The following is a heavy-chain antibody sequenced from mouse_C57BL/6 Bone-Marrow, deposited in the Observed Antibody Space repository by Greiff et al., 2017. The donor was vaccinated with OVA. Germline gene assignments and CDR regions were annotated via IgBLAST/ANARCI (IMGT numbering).Heavy chain of an antibody. CDR3: ARKKGYYYGSYAMDY. Sequence: VQLQQSGPGLVQPSQSLSITCTVSGFSLTSYGVHWVRQSPGKGLEWLGVIWSGGSTDYNAAFISRRSISKDNSKSQVFFKMNSLQADDTAIYYCARKKGYYYGSYAMDYWGQGTSVTVSS. D-gene: IGHD1-1*01. V-gene: IGHV2-2*01. CDR1: GFSLTSYG. CDR2: IWSGGST. J-gene: IGHJ4*01.